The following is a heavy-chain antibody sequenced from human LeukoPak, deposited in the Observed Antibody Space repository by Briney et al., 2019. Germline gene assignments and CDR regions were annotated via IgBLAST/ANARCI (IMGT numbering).Heavy chain of an antibody. CDR2: TYYRSKWYN. CDR1: GDSVSSNSAA. J-gene: IGHJ2*01. D-gene: IGHD4-17*01. CDR3: ARDSPLTTVTTFPYWYFDL. Sequence: PSQTLSLTCAISGDSVSSNSAAWNWIRQSPSRGLEWLGRTYYRSKWYNDYAVSVKSRITINPGTSKNQFSLQLNSVTPEDTAVYYCARDSPLTTVTTFPYWYFDLWGRGTLVTVSS. V-gene: IGHV6-1*01.